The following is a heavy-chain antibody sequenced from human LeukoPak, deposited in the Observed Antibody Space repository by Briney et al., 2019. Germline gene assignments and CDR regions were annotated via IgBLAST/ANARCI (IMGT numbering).Heavy chain of an antibody. D-gene: IGHD3-10*01. CDR1: GFSFSDYY. CDR2: ISSSGSTI. V-gene: IGHV3-11*01. J-gene: IGHJ4*02. Sequence: GGSLRLSCAVSGFSFSDYYMNWIRQAPGKGLEWVSYISSSGSTIYYADSVKGRFTISRDNAKNSLYLQMNSLRAEDTALYYCARDQRITMVRGGFDYWGQGTLVTVSS. CDR3: ARDQRITMVRGGFDY.